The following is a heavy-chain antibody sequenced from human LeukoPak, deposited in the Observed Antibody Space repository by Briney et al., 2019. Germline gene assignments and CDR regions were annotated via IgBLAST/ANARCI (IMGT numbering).Heavy chain of an antibody. CDR3: ARTAYCGGDRQDAFDI. V-gene: IGHV4-31*03. CDR1: GGSISSGGYY. Sequence: SETLSLTCTVSGGSISSGGYYWSWIRQHPGKGLEWIGYIYYSGSTYYNPSLKSRVTISVDTSKNQFSLKLSSVTAADTAVYYCARTAYCGGDRQDAFDIWGQGTMVTVSS. CDR2: IYYSGST. J-gene: IGHJ3*02. D-gene: IGHD2-21*02.